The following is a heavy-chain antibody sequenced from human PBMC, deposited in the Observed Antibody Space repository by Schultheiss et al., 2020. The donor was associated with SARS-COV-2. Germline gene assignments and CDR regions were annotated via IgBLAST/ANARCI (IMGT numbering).Heavy chain of an antibody. CDR1: GGSISSGDYY. J-gene: IGHJ3*02. CDR2: IYYSGST. D-gene: IGHD1-7*01. CDR3: ARGSLTGTTEDAFDI. Sequence: SETLSLTCTVSGGSISSGDYYWSWIRQPPGKVLEWIGYIYYSGSTYYNPSLKSRVTISVDTSKNQFSLKLSSVTAADTAVYYCARGSLTGTTEDAFDIWGRGAMITVSS. V-gene: IGHV4-30-4*01.